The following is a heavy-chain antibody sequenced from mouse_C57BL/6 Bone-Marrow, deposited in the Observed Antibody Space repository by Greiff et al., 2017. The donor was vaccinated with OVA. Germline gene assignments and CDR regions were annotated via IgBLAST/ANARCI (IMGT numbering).Heavy chain of an antibody. D-gene: IGHD4-1*02. Sequence: QVQLQQPGAELVKPGASVKLSCKASGYTFTSYWMHWVKQRPGQGLEWIGMIHPNSGSTNYNEKFKSKATLTVDKSSSTAYMQLSSLTSEDSAVYYCASCNWNYAMDYWGQGTSVTVSS. CDR3: ASCNWNYAMDY. J-gene: IGHJ4*01. CDR1: GYTFTSYW. V-gene: IGHV1-64*01. CDR2: IHPNSGST.